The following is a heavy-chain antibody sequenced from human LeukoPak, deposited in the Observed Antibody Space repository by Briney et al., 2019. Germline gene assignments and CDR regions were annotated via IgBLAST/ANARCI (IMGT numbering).Heavy chain of an antibody. CDR1: GFTFSSYE. V-gene: IGHV3-48*03. CDR2: ISSSGSTI. J-gene: IGHJ4*02. CDR3: ARVSYYDFWSGCSLDY. Sequence: QAGGSLRLSCAASGFTFSSYEMNWVRQAPGKGLEGVSYISSSGSTIYYADSVKGRFTISRDNAKNSLYLQMNSLRAEDTAVYYCARVSYYDFWSGCSLDYWGQGTLVTVSS. D-gene: IGHD3-3*01.